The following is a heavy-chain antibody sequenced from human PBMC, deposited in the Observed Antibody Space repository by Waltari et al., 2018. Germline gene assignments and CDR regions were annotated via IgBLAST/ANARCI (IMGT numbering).Heavy chain of an antibody. CDR1: GGSFGTYA. D-gene: IGHD1-26*01. V-gene: IGHV1-69*12. CDR3: AKRIVGGPFDV. J-gene: IGHJ3*01. Sequence: QVHLVQSGAEVRRPGYSVKVSCGASGGSFGTYAITGVRQAPGQGLEWIAGIIPIFGKPNYAQKFQDRVKVAADELTRTAFMELSSLRPDDTAVYYCAKRIVGGPFDVWGQGTMVIVSS. CDR2: IIPIFGKP.